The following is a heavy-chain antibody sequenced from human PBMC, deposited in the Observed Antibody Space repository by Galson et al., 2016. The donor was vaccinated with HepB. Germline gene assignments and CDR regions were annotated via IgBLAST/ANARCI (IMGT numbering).Heavy chain of an antibody. D-gene: IGHD3-16*02. J-gene: IGHJ3*02. CDR1: GGTFSSYT. V-gene: IGHV1-69*01. Sequence: SCKASGGTFSSYTISWVRQAPGQGLEWMGGIIPISRTVKYAQTFQGRVTITADESTNTAHMELSSLRSEDTALYYCARVGAYVWGTYRSPRAFDIWGQGTMVTVS. CDR2: IIPISRTV. CDR3: ARVGAYVWGTYRSPRAFDI.